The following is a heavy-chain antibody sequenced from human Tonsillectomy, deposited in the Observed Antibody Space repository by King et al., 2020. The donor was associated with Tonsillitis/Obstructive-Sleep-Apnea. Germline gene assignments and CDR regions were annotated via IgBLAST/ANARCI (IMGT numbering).Heavy chain of an antibody. CDR2: MNSDAIST. V-gene: IGHV3-74*01. Sequence: EVQLVESGGGLVQPGGSLRLYCASSGFTFSSDWMHWVRQAPGKGLGWISRMNSDAISTSYADYAKVRFTISRDNAKNTLYLQMNSLRAEDTAVYYCERASSYYYMDVWGKGTTVTVSS. J-gene: IGHJ6*03. CDR1: GFTFSSDW. CDR3: ERASSYYYMDV.